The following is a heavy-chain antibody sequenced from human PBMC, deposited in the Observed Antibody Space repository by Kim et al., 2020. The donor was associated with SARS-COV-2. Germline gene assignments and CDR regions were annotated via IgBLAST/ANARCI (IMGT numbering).Heavy chain of an antibody. CDR1: GFTFSSYA. J-gene: IGHJ5*02. CDR3: AREVVAVAENWFDP. V-gene: IGHV3-30*04. CDR2: ISYDGSNK. D-gene: IGHD6-19*01. Sequence: GGSLRLSCAASGFTFSSYAMHWVRQAPGKGLEWVAVISYDGSNKYYADSVKGRFTISRDNSKNTLYLQMNSLRAEDTAVYYCAREVVAVAENWFDPWGQETLVTVSS.